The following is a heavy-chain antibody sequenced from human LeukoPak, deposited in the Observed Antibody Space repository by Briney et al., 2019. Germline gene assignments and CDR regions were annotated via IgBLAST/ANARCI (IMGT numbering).Heavy chain of an antibody. J-gene: IGHJ3*02. CDR1: GFTFSSYA. D-gene: IGHD5-24*01. CDR3: AREPRMATIDAFDI. CDR2: ISYDGSNK. V-gene: IGHV3-30-3*01. Sequence: GGSLRLSCAASGFTFSSYAMHWVRQAPGKGLEWVAVISYDGSNKYYADSVKGRFTISRDNSKNTLYLQMNSLRAEDTAVYYCAREPRMATIDAFDIWGQGTMVTVSS.